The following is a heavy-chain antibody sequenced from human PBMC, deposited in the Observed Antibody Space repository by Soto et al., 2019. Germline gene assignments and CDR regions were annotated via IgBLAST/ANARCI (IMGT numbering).Heavy chain of an antibody. CDR2: SYWDDDK. Sequence: QITLKESGPTLVKPTQNLTLTCTLSGFSVSSRGVGVGWIRQPPGKALEWLALSYWDDDKRFSPSLKSRLTITKDTSKSQVVLTMPIMDPVDKGTSYYVRRQEGTSYYLGYWGQGALVTVSS. CDR1: GFSVSSRGVG. V-gene: IGHV2-5*02. CDR3: VRRQEGTSYYLGY. D-gene: IGHD3-10*01. J-gene: IGHJ4*02.